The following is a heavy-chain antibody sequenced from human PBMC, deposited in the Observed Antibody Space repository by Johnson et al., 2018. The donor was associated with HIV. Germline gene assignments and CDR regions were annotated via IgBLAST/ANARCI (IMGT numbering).Heavy chain of an antibody. CDR1: GFTFSTYA. J-gene: IGHJ3*02. CDR2: IIGSVDST. V-gene: IGHV3-23*04. Sequence: VQLVESGGGLVQPGGSLRLSCAASGFTFSTYAMAWVRQAPGKGLEWVSTIIGSVDSTSYADSVWGRFTISRDNSKNTLYLQMNSLRAEDTAVYYCAKTPRGHAFDIWGQGTMVTVSS. D-gene: IGHD2-15*01. CDR3: AKTPRGHAFDI.